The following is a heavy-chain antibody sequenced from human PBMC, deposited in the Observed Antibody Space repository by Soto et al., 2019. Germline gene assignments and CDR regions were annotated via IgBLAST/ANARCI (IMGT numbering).Heavy chain of an antibody. D-gene: IGHD3-16*01. CDR3: ARVGGNYDYVWGASDY. V-gene: IGHV1-8*01. J-gene: IGHJ4*02. Sequence: QVQLVQSGAEVKKPGASVKVSCKASGYTFTSYDINWVRQATGQGLEWMGWMNPNSGNTGYAQKFQGRVTMTSNTSIITAYMELSSLRSEDTAVYYCARVGGNYDYVWGASDYWGQGTLVTVSS. CDR1: GYTFTSYD. CDR2: MNPNSGNT.